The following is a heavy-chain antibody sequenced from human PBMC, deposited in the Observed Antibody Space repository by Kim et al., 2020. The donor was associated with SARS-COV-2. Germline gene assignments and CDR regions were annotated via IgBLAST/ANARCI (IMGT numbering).Heavy chain of an antibody. D-gene: IGHD3-3*01. Sequence: GGSLRLSCAASGFTVSSNYMSWVRQAPGKGLEWVSVLYNTGGTYYADSVRGRFTVSRDDSKNTLYLQMSNLRAEDTAVYYCARTPPPPLLEWANCYFDL. CDR3: ARTPPPPLLEWANCYFDL. J-gene: IGHJ2*01. V-gene: IGHV3-53*01. CDR1: GFTVSSNY. CDR2: LYNTGGT.